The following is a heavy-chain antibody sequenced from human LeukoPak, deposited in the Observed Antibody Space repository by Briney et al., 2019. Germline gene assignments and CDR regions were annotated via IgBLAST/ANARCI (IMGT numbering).Heavy chain of an antibody. CDR3: VRFGVNYDMDV. D-gene: IGHD3-16*01. CDR2: IPYSGRA. J-gene: IGHJ6*02. CDR1: GGSIRGYY. Sequence: PWETLSLTCSVSGGSIRGYYWPWVRQPPGKGLEWMGQIPYSGRADYNPSLKSRITMSVDTSRNQISLKLSSVTAADTAIYYCVRFGVNYDMDVWGQGTTVTVFS. V-gene: IGHV4-59*13.